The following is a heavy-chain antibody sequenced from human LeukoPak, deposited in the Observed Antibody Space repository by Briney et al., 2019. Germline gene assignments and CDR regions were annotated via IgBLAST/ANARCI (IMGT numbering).Heavy chain of an antibody. CDR2: IYSGGAT. V-gene: IGHV3-53*01. CDR1: GFTFKNYG. Sequence: GGSLRLSCAASGFTFKNYGMHWVRQAPGKGLEWVSVIYSGGATYYADSVKGRFTISRDNSKNMLYLQMNSLRAEDTAVYYCARGPIVGPTKGFDPWGQGTLVTVSS. CDR3: ARGPIVGPTKGFDP. J-gene: IGHJ5*02. D-gene: IGHD1-26*01.